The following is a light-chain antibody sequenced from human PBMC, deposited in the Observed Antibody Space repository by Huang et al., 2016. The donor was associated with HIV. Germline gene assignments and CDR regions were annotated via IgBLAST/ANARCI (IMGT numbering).Light chain of an antibody. J-gene: IGKJ4*01. Sequence: NQTPLSLSVTPGQPASISCKSSQSLLHSDGKTYVYWYVQKVGHSPQLLMDEVSNRFSGVPDRVSGSGSGTSFTLKISRVEAEDVGIYYCMQGIHLSSPFGGGTKIEI. CDR1: QSLLHSDGKTY. CDR3: MQGIHLSSP. V-gene: IGKV2-29*02. CDR2: EVS.